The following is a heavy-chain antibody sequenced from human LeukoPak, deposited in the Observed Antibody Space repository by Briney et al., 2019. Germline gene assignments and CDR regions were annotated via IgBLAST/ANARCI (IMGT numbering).Heavy chain of an antibody. V-gene: IGHV4-55*08. CDR2: IHQSGIT. D-gene: IGHD2-2*01. CDR3: ARDLEYCSTTSCFT. Sequence: IHQSGITVSNPSLKSRLTLSLDASKNQFSLRLTSVTVADTAVYYCARDLEYCSTTSCFTWGQGTLVTVSS. J-gene: IGHJ5*02.